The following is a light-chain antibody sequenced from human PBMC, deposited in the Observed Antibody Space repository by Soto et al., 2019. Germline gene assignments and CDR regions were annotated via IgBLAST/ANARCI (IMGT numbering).Light chain of an antibody. Sequence: DIQMTQSPSSLSASVGDRVTITCQASQDISNYLNWYQQKPGKAPKILIYDVSVLEAGVPSRFSGGGFGTHFTLTISSLQAEDAATYYCQQFDNLPLTFGGGTKVEIK. CDR2: DVS. J-gene: IGKJ4*01. V-gene: IGKV1-33*01. CDR3: QQFDNLPLT. CDR1: QDISNY.